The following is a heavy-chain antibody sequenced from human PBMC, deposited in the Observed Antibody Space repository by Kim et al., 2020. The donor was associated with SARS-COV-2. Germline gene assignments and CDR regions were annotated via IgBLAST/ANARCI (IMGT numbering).Heavy chain of an antibody. CDR1: GVSITSHY. Sequence: SETLSLTCTVSGVSITSHYWTWIRQPPGKGLEWIGFVYHSGSTNYNPSLKSRVTMSVETSKNQFSLQLTSMTAADTAIYYCAREGYFDGGSFFFDSWGQGNLVTVSS. CDR3: AREGYFDGGSFFFDS. V-gene: IGHV4-59*11. CDR2: VYHSGST. D-gene: IGHD2-15*01. J-gene: IGHJ4*02.